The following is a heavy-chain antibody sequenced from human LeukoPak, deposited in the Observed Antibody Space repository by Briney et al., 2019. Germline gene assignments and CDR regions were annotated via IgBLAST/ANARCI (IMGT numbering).Heavy chain of an antibody. V-gene: IGHV4-4*09. CDR1: GGSISSYY. J-gene: IGHJ3*02. CDR3: ARHRYGYCSSTSCYTGAFDI. Sequence: SETLSFTCTVSGGSISSYYWSWIRQPPGKGLEWIGYIYTSGSTNYNPSLKSRVTISVDTSKNQFSLKLSSVTAADTAVYYCARHRYGYCSSTSCYTGAFDIWGQGTMVTVSS. CDR2: IYTSGST. D-gene: IGHD2-2*02.